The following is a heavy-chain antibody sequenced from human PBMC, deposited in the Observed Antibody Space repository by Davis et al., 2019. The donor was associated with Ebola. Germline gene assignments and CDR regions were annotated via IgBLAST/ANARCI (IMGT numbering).Heavy chain of an antibody. Sequence: PGGSLRLSCTASGFTFGDYAMHWVRQASGKGLEWVGRIRSKANSYATAYAASVKGRFTISRDDSKNTAYLQMNSLKTEDTAVYYCIGGGSSSSGDYWGQGTLVTVSS. J-gene: IGHJ4*02. D-gene: IGHD6-6*01. V-gene: IGHV3-73*01. CDR2: IRSKANSYAT. CDR3: IGGGSSSSGDY. CDR1: GFTFGDYA.